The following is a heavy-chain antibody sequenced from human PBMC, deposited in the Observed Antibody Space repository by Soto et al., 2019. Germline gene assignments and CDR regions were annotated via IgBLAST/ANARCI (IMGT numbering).Heavy chain of an antibody. J-gene: IGHJ4*02. D-gene: IGHD2-8*01. Sequence: LRLSCAASGFTFSSYEMNWVRQAPGKGLEWVSYISSSGSTIYYADSVKGRFTISRDNAKNSLYLQMNSLRAEDTAVYYCARVDMVYAIFDYWGQGTLVTVSS. CDR1: GFTFSSYE. CDR3: ARVDMVYAIFDY. V-gene: IGHV3-48*03. CDR2: ISSSGSTI.